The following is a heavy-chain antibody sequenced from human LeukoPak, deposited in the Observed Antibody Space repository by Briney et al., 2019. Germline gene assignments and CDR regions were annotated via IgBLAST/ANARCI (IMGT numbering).Heavy chain of an antibody. CDR1: GFSFSTYS. CDR3: AKDRLYSSGCKAFDI. V-gene: IGHV3-23*01. J-gene: IGHJ3*02. D-gene: IGHD6-19*01. CDR2: ISGSGGTT. Sequence: GSLRLSCVASGFSFSTYSMTWVRRAPGKGLEWVSAISGSGGTTYYADSVKGRFTISRDHSKNILYLQMNNLRAEDTAIYYCAKDRLYSSGCKAFDIWGQGTMVTVSS.